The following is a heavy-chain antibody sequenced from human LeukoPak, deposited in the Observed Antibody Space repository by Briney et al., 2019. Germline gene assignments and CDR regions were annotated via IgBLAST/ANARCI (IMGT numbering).Heavy chain of an antibody. CDR2: IYHSGST. J-gene: IGHJ4*02. D-gene: IGHD6-13*01. V-gene: IGHV4-59*01. CDR1: GGSISSYY. Sequence: SETLSLTCTVSGGSISSYYWSWIRQPPGKGLEWIGYIYHSGSTSYSSSLKSRVTISVDTSKNQFSLKLSSVTAADTAVYYCARRVYSTSWSYYFDYWGQGTLVTVSS. CDR3: ARRVYSTSWSYYFDY.